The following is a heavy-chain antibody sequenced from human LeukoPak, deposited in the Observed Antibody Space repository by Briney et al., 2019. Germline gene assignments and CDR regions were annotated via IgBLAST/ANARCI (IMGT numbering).Heavy chain of an antibody. J-gene: IGHJ4*02. Sequence: PSGPLSLPCPVSGCSISSSSYYWGGSRQPPGKGLKWIGSIYYSGTTYYNPSLKSRVTISGDTSKNQFSLNVRSVTAADAAVYYCARHRYFDSWGQGTLVTVSS. V-gene: IGHV4-39*01. CDR2: IYYSGTT. CDR3: ARHRYFDS. D-gene: IGHD2-15*01. CDR1: GCSISSSSYY.